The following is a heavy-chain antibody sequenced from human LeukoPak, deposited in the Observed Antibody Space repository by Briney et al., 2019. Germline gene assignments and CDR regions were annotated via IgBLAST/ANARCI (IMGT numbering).Heavy chain of an antibody. CDR1: GFTFSSYG. CDR3: AKPQGLDYGDYLYYFDY. CDR2: ISYDGSNK. Sequence: GRSLRLSCAASGFTFSSYGMHWVRQAPGKGPEWVAVISYDGSNKYYADSVKGRFTISRDNSKNTLYLQMNSLRAEDTAVYYCAKPQGLDYGDYLYYFDYWGQGTLVTVSS. V-gene: IGHV3-30*18. J-gene: IGHJ4*02. D-gene: IGHD4-17*01.